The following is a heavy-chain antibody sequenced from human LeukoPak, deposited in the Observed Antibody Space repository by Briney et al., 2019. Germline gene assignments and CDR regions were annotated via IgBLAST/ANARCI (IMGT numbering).Heavy chain of an antibody. J-gene: IGHJ4*02. V-gene: IGHV4-31*03. Sequence: SETLSLTCTVSGGSISSGGYYWSWIRQHPGKGLEWIGYIYYSGSTYYNPSLKSRVTISVDTSKNQFSLKLSSVAAADTAVYYCARTSLYCSSTSCYTSGFDYWGQGTLVTVSS. CDR3: ARTSLYCSSTSCYTSGFDY. CDR2: IYYSGST. D-gene: IGHD2-2*02. CDR1: GGSISSGGYY.